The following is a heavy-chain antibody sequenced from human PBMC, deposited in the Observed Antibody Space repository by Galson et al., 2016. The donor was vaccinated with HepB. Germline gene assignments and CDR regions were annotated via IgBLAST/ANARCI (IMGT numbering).Heavy chain of an antibody. CDR2: ISWNSNNI. V-gene: IGHV3-9*01. J-gene: IGHJ4*02. Sequence: SLRLSCAAPGFIFDDYGMHWVRQVPGKGLEWAAGISWNSNNIVYGDSVKGRFTISRDNAKNSLYLQMNSLRTEDTAFYYCAKDGEMGTLAPYYFDNWGRGTLVTVSA. CDR1: GFIFDDYG. CDR3: AKDGEMGTLAPYYFDN. D-gene: IGHD3-10*01.